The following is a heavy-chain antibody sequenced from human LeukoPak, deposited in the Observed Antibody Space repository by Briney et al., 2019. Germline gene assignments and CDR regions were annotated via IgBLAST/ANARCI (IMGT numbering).Heavy chain of an antibody. D-gene: IGHD6-6*01. Sequence: ASVKVSCKASGYTFTSYGIIWVRQAPGQGLQWMGGITTYNGNTNYAQNLQGRATMTTDTSTSTAYMELRNLISDDTAVYFCARESSFDYWGQGTLVTVSS. CDR2: ITTYNGNT. J-gene: IGHJ4*02. V-gene: IGHV1-18*01. CDR1: GYTFTSYG. CDR3: ARESSFDY.